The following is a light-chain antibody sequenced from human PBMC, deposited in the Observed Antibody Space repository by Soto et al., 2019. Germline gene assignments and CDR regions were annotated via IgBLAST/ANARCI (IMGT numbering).Light chain of an antibody. Sequence: DIVMTQSPDSLAVSLGERATINCKSSQSVLYSSNNKNYLAWYQQKPGQPPKLLIYWASTRESGVPDRFSGSGSGTDFTLTISSLQAEYVAVYYCQQYDSTPLFGGGTKVEIK. CDR2: WAS. CDR3: QQYDSTPL. V-gene: IGKV4-1*01. CDR1: QSVLYSSNNKNY. J-gene: IGKJ4*01.